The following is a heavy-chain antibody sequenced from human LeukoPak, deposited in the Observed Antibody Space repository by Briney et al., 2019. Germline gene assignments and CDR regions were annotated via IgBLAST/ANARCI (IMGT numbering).Heavy chain of an antibody. V-gene: IGHV1-69*13. Sequence: GASVKVSCKASGYTFTNYGINWVRQAPGQGLEWMGGIIPFLGTTNYAQKFQGRVTITADEPTRTAYMELTYLRSDDTAVYYCTIIPNVILFTHYFEYWGQGTLVTVSS. CDR2: IIPFLGTT. CDR3: TIIPNVILFTHYFEY. D-gene: IGHD2-21*01. J-gene: IGHJ4*02. CDR1: GYTFTNYG.